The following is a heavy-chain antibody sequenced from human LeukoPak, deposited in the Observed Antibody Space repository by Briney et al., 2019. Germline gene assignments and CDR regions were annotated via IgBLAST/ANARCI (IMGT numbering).Heavy chain of an antibody. CDR1: GVSVSSGGYS. V-gene: IGHV4-30-2*03. Sequence: SETLSLTCAVSGVSVSSGGYSWSWIRQPPGKGLEWIGSIYYSGSTYYNPSLKSRVTISVDTSKNQFSLKLGSVTAADTAVYYCARKRDWFDPWGQGTLVTVSS. CDR2: IYYSGST. J-gene: IGHJ5*02. CDR3: ARKRDWFDP.